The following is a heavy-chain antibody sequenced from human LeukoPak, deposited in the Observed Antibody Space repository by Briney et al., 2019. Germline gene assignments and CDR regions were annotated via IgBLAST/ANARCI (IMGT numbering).Heavy chain of an antibody. V-gene: IGHV1-18*01. CDR1: GYTFTSYG. CDR3: AVMVYAENWFDP. CDR2: ISAYNGNT. J-gene: IGHJ5*02. Sequence: ASVKVSCKASGYTFTSYGISWVRRAPGQGLEWMGWISAYNGNTNYAQKLQGRVTMTTDTSTSTAYMELRSLRSDDTAVYYCAVMVYAENWFDPWGQGTLVTVSS. D-gene: IGHD2-8*01.